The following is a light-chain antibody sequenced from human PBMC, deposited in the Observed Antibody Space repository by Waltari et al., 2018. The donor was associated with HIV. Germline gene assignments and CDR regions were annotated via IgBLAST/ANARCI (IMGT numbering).Light chain of an antibody. CDR1: SSDVGSYNL. CDR2: EVS. J-gene: IGLJ2*01. V-gene: IGLV2-23*02. CDR3: CSYAGSSTPV. Sequence: QSALTQPASVSGSPGQSITISCTGTSSDVGSYNLVSWYQQHPGKAPKLMIYEVSKRPSGVSNRFSGSKSGNTASLTISGLQAEDEAYYYCCSYAGSSTPVFGGGTKLTVL.